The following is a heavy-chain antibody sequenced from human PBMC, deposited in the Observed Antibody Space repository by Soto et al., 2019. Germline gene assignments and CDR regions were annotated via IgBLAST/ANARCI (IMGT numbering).Heavy chain of an antibody. CDR2: IWHDGSKK. D-gene: IGHD6-13*01. Sequence: PGGSLRLSCAASGFTFSNDGMHWVRQAPGKGLEWVAVIWHDGSKKYYADSVKGRFTISRDKSKNTLYLQMNSLRAEDTALYYCAKSFSSNWYDYFDYWGQGSLVTVSS. CDR1: GFTFSNDG. J-gene: IGHJ4*02. V-gene: IGHV3-33*03. CDR3: AKSFSSNWYDYFDY.